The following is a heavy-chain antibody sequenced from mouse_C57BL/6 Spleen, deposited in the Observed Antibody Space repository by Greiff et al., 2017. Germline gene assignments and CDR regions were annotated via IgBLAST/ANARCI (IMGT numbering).Heavy chain of an antibody. V-gene: IGHV5-4*03. CDR2: ISDGGSYT. Sequence: EVMLVESGGGLVKPGGSLKLSCAASGFTFSSYAMSWVRQTPEKRLEWVATISDGGSYTYYPDNVKGRFTISRDNAKNNLYLQMSHLKSEDTAMYYCARGEDYEDYAMDYWGQGTSVTVSS. CDR1: GFTFSSYA. J-gene: IGHJ4*01. D-gene: IGHD2-4*01. CDR3: ARGEDYEDYAMDY.